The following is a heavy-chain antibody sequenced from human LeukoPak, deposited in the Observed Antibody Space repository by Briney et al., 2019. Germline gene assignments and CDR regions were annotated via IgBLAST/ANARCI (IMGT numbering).Heavy chain of an antibody. CDR2: IKQDGSER. J-gene: IGHJ4*02. D-gene: IGHD3-10*01. CDR3: AREMVRGLDFDY. CDR1: GFTISSYW. Sequence: HSGGSLRLSCAASGFTISSYWMSWVRQAPGKGLEWVANIKQDGSERYYVDSVKGRFTISRDNAKNSLYLQMNSLRAEDTAVYYCAREMVRGLDFDYWGQGTLVTVSS. V-gene: IGHV3-7*03.